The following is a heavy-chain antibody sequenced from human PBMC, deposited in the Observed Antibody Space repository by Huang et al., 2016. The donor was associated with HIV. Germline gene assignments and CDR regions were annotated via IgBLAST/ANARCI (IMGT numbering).Heavy chain of an antibody. CDR1: GFTFSNYA. V-gene: IGHV3-30-3*01. Sequence: QVQLVESGGGVVQPGTYLRLSCAASGFTFSNYAMNWVRQAPGKGLEWVAVISNEGSTKYYADSVKGRFTISRDNSKNTVSLQMNSLRAEDTAVYYCARSEPSRYYFDYWGQGTLVTVSS. J-gene: IGHJ4*02. CDR3: ARSEPSRYYFDY. CDR2: ISNEGSTK.